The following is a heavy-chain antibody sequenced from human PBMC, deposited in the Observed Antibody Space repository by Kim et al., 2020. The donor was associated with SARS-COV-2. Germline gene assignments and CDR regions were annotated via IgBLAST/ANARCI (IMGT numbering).Heavy chain of an antibody. CDR3: ARSGRTYYYDSSGYYPYGMDV. CDR1: GGSISSSSYY. V-gene: IGHV4-39*01. CDR2: IYYSGST. J-gene: IGHJ6*02. D-gene: IGHD3-22*01. Sequence: SETLSLTCTVSGGSISSSSYYWGWIRQPPGKGLEWIGSIYYSGSTYYNPSLKSRVTISVDTSKNQFSLKLSSVTAADTAVYYCARSGRTYYYDSSGYYPYGMDVWGQGTTVTVSS.